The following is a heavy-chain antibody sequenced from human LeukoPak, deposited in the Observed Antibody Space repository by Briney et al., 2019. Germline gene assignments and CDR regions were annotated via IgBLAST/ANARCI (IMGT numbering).Heavy chain of an antibody. CDR2: INPNSGGT. J-gene: IGHJ5*02. CDR1: GYTFTGYY. V-gene: IGHV1-2*02. D-gene: IGHD1-26*01. CDR3: ARGLYTGSYFYNYFDP. Sequence: ASVKVSCKASGYTFTGYYMHWLRQAPGQGPEWMGYINPNSGGTTYAQNLQGRVTMTMDTSITTAYMELNSLRPDDTAVYFCARGLYTGSYFYNYFDPWGQGTLVTVSS.